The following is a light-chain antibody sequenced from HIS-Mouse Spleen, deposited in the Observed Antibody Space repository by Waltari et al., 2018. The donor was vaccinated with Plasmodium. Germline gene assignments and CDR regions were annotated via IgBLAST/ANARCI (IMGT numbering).Light chain of an antibody. CDR2: AAS. CDR1: QGISSY. Sequence: IRMTQSPSPFSASTGDRVTITCRASQGISSYLAWYQQKPGKAPKLLIYAASTLQSGVPSRFSGSGSGTDFTLTISCLQSEDFATYYCQQYYSYPYTFGQGTKLEIK. CDR3: QQYYSYPYT. V-gene: IGKV1-8*01. J-gene: IGKJ2*01.